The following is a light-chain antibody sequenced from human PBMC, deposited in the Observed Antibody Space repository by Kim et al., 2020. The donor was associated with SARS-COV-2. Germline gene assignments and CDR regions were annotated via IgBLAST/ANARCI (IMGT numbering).Light chain of an antibody. Sequence: QGVNISCTGSSTNIGAGYDVHWYQQLPGTAPKLLIYGNSNRPSGVPDRFSGSKSGTSASLAITGLQAEDEADYYCQSYDSSLSHAVFGGGTQLTVL. CDR3: QSYDSSLSHAV. J-gene: IGLJ2*01. V-gene: IGLV1-40*01. CDR2: GNS. CDR1: STNIGAGYD.